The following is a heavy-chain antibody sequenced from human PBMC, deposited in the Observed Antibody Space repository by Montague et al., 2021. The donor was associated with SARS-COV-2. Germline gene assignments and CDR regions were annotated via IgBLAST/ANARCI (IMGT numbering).Heavy chain of an antibody. CDR2: IYDGGAV. Sequence: SETLSLTCTVSGGSITGYYWSWLRRSPGKGLEWIAYIYDGGAVNXNPSLGSRVTISTDTSKNQLSLKVNTVTAADTAVYYCVRDHPFGGPRAAYDIWGQGRVVTVSS. J-gene: IGHJ3*02. D-gene: IGHD4-23*01. CDR1: GGSITGYY. V-gene: IGHV4-59*01. CDR3: VRDHPFGGPRAAYDI.